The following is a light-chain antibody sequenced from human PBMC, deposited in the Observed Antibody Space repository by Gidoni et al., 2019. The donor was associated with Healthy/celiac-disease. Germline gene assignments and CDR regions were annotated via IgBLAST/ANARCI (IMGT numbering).Light chain of an antibody. CDR2: GNS. V-gene: IGLV1-40*01. CDR3: QSYDSSLSRV. Sequence: QSVLTQPPSVSGAPGPRVTLSCTGSSSNIGAGYDVHWYQQLPGTAPKLLIYGNSNRPSGVPDRFSGSKSGTSASLAITGLQAEDEADYYCQSYDSSLSRVFGTGTKVTV. CDR1: SSNIGAGYD. J-gene: IGLJ1*01.